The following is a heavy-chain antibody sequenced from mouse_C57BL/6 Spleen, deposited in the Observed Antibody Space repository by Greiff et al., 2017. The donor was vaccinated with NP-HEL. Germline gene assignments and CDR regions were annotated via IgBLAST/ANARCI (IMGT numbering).Heavy chain of an antibody. Sequence: EVMLVESGGGLVKPGGSLKLSCAASGFTFSSYAMSWVRQTPEKRLEWVATISDGGSYTYYPDNVKGRFTISRDNAKNNLYLQMSHLKSEDTAMYYCAREQDSNYPWYFDVWGTGTTVTVSS. J-gene: IGHJ1*03. CDR1: GFTFSSYA. V-gene: IGHV5-4*01. CDR3: AREQDSNYPWYFDV. D-gene: IGHD2-5*01. CDR2: ISDGGSYT.